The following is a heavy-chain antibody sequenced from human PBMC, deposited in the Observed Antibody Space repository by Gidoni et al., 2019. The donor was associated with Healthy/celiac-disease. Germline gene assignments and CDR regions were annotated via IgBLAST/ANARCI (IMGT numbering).Heavy chain of an antibody. Sequence: EVQLLESGGGVVQPGGSLRLSCAASGFTFSSYAMSWVRQAPGKGLEWFSALSGSGGSTYYADSVKGRFTISRDNSKNTLSLQMTSLRAEDTAVYYCAKDQTVLMVYANHFDYWGQGTLVTVSS. J-gene: IGHJ4*02. V-gene: IGHV3-23*01. CDR3: AKDQTVLMVYANHFDY. D-gene: IGHD2-8*01. CDR1: GFTFSSYA. CDR2: LSGSGGST.